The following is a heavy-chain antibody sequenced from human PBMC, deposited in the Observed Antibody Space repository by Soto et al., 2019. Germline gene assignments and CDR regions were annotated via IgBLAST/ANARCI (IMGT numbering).Heavy chain of an antibody. CDR2: IRSKANSYAT. J-gene: IGHJ6*02. D-gene: IGHD2-2*01. CDR3: TRQWLGYCSSTSCPDYYYYSYGMYI. V-gene: IGHV3-73*01. CDR1: GFTFSGSA. Sequence: GGSLRLSCAASGFTFSGSAMHWVRQASGKGLEWVGRIRSKANSYATAYAASVKGRFTISRDDSKNTAYLQMNSLKTEDTAVYYCTRQWLGYCSSTSCPDYYYYSYGMYICGQGTTVTVSS.